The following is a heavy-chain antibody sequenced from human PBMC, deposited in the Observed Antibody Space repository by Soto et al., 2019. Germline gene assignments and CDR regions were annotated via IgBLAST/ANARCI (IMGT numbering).Heavy chain of an antibody. J-gene: IGHJ6*02. Sequence: EVQLLDSGGGLVQPGGSLRLSCAASGFTFSSYAMSWVRQAPGKGLEWVSAISGSGGSTYYADSLKGRFTISRDNSKIAMYMQMNSLRDEDTAVYYYAKDLDSPLYYYYYGMDVWGQGTTVTVSS. CDR2: ISGSGGST. V-gene: IGHV3-23*01. D-gene: IGHD1-1*01. CDR3: AKDLDSPLYYYYYGMDV. CDR1: GFTFSSYA.